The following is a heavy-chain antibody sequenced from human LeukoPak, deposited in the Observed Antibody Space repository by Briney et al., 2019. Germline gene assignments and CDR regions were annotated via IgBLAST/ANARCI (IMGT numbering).Heavy chain of an antibody. CDR1: GFTFSSYW. J-gene: IGHJ4*02. V-gene: IGHV3-7*01. D-gene: IGHD2/OR15-2a*01. CDR2: IKQDGSEK. CDR3: TRKGSQWDFLVDY. Sequence: GGSLRLSCAASGFTFSSYWMSWVRQAPGKGLEWVANIKQDGSEKYYVDSVKGRFTISRDNAKNSLYLQMNSLRAEDTAVYYCTRKGSQWDFLVDYWGQGTRVAVSP.